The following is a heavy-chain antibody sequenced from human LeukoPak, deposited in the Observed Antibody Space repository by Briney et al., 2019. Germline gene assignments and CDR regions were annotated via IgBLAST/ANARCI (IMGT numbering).Heavy chain of an antibody. V-gene: IGHV4-59*01. J-gene: IGHJ5*02. CDR3: AKGGPEASAGLSWFDP. CDR1: GGSISNYY. D-gene: IGHD1-14*01. Sequence: SQTLSLTCTVSGGSISNYYRYWMRQPPGKGLEWIAYTYYSGNPNYNPSLKSRATISVDTSKNQFSLKLSSVTAADTAVYYCAKGGPEASAGLSWFDPWGQGTLVTVSS. CDR2: TYYSGNP.